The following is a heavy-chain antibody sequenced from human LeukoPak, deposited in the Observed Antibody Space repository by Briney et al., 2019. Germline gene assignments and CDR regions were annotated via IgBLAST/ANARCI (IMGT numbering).Heavy chain of an antibody. CDR3: ASAPYSSGWYIGSYYYYGMDV. D-gene: IGHD6-19*01. Sequence: SVKVSCKASGGTFSSYAISWVRQAPGQGLEWMGRIIPILGIANYAQKFQGRVTITADKSTSTAYMELSSLRSEDTAVYYCASAPYSSGWYIGSYYYYGMDVWGQGTMVTVSS. J-gene: IGHJ6*02. CDR1: GGTFSSYA. V-gene: IGHV1-69*04. CDR2: IIPILGIA.